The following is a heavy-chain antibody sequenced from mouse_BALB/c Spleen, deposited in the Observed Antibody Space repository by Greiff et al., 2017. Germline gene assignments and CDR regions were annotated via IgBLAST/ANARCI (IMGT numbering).Heavy chain of an antibody. CDR2: INPSSGYT. J-gene: IGHJ4*01. Sequence: VQLQESGAELARPGASVKMSCKASGYTFTSYTMHWVKQRPGQGLEWIGYINPSSGYTNYNQKFKDKATLTADKSSSTAYMQLSSLTSEDSAVYYCAREYYGHAMDYWGQGTSVTVSS. V-gene: IGHV1-4*01. D-gene: IGHD1-1*01. CDR1: GYTFTSYT. CDR3: AREYYGHAMDY.